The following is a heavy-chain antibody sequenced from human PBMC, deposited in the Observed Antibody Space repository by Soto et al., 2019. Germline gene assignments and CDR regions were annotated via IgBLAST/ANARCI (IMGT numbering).Heavy chain of an antibody. CDR1: GFTFSSYS. J-gene: IGHJ4*02. CDR2: ISSSSSYI. D-gene: IGHD2-15*01. Sequence: EVQLVESGGGLVKPGGSLRLSCAASGFTFSSYSMNWVRQAPGKGLEWVSSISSSSSYIYYADSVKGRFTISRDNAKNSLYLQMNSLRAEDTAVYYCARDNCSGGSCYRVFDYWGQGTLVTVSS. V-gene: IGHV3-21*01. CDR3: ARDNCSGGSCYRVFDY.